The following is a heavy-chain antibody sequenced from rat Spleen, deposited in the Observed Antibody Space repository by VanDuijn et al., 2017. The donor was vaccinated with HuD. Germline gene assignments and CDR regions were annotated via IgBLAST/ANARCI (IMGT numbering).Heavy chain of an antibody. CDR2: ISYDGSST. V-gene: IGHV5-29*01. D-gene: IGHD1-10*01. Sequence: EVQLVESGGGLVQPGRSLKLSCAASGFTFSNYGMAWVRQAPTKGLEWVATISYDGSSTYYRDSVKGRFTISRDNAKSTLYLQMDSLRSEDTATYYCARHKQPLYFDYWGQGTLVTVSS. CDR3: ARHKQPLYFDY. CDR1: GFTFSNYG. J-gene: IGHJ3*01.